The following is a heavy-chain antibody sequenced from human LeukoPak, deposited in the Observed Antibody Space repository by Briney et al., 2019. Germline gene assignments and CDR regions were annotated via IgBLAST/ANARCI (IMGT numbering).Heavy chain of an antibody. CDR2: IHPSTGNP. D-gene: IGHD3-16*02. Sequence: GASVKISCKTSGYGFSNYALNWVRQAPGQGLEFMGWIHPSTGNPAYAQGFSGRFVFSLDTSVTTTYLQINDLKAEDTAIYFCARALDSLGGLSSPDYWGQGTLVTVSS. CDR3: ARALDSLGGLSSPDY. V-gene: IGHV7-4-1*02. CDR1: GYGFSNYA. J-gene: IGHJ4*02.